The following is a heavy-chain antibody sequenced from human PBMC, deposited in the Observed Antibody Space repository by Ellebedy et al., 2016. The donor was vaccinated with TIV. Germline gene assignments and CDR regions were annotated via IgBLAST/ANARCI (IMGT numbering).Heavy chain of an antibody. Sequence: ASVKVSCXASGYTFTGYYMHWVRQAPGQGLEWMGIINPSGGSTSYAQKFQGRVTMTRDTSTSTVYMELSSLRSEDTAVYYCAGDYDILTGLFSYWGQGTLVTVSS. J-gene: IGHJ4*02. V-gene: IGHV1-46*01. CDR3: AGDYDILTGLFSY. CDR2: INPSGGST. D-gene: IGHD3-9*01. CDR1: GYTFTGYY.